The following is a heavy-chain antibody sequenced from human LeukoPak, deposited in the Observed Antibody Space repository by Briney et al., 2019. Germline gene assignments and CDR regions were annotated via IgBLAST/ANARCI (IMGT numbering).Heavy chain of an antibody. V-gene: IGHV4-59*01. CDR2: IYNSGIT. J-gene: IGHJ6*02. D-gene: IGHD3-22*01. Sequence: SETLSLTCTVSGGSISSYWWSWIRQPPGKGLDWIGYIYNSGITKYNPSLKSRVTISVDTSKNQFSLKLSSVTAADTAVYYCAGGNYYDSSGGYGMDVWGQGTTVTVSS. CDR3: AGGNYYDSSGGYGMDV. CDR1: GGSISSYW.